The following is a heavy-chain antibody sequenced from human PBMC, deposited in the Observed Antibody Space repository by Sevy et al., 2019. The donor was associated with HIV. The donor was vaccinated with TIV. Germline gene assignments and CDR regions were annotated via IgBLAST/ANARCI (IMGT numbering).Heavy chain of an antibody. V-gene: IGHV4-59*01. Sequence: SETLSLTCTVSGGSISSYYWSWIRQPPGKGLEWIGYIYYSGSTNYNPSLKSRVTISVDTSKNQFSMMLSSVTAADTAVYSCARDSSSSKRGINWFDPCGQGTLVTVSS. D-gene: IGHD6-6*01. CDR3: ARDSSSSKRGINWFDP. CDR2: IYYSGST. CDR1: GGSISSYY. J-gene: IGHJ5*02.